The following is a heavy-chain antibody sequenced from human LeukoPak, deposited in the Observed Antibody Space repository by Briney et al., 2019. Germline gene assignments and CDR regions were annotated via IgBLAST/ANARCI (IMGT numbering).Heavy chain of an antibody. CDR3: ARGYSSGWNGRVAFDP. J-gene: IGHJ5*02. V-gene: IGHV4-59*02. D-gene: IGHD6-19*01. CDR1: RGSVSSYY. CDR2: FYHSGGT. Sequence: SETLSLTCSVSRGSVSSYYWNWIRQPPGKGLEWIGFFYHSGGTHYNPSLKSRVTISLDTSKSQVSLNLNSVTAADTAVYYCARGYSSGWNGRVAFDPWGQGTLVTVSS.